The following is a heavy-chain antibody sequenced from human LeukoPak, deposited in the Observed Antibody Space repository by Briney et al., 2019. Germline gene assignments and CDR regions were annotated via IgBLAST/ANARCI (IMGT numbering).Heavy chain of an antibody. D-gene: IGHD6-13*01. Sequence: GASVKVSCKASGYTFTSYDINWVRQAPGQGLEWMGGIIPIFGTANYAQKFQGRVTITADESTSTAYMELSSLRSEDTAVYYCASWGAPVLSPGYSSSWLPDYWGQGTLVTVSS. V-gene: IGHV1-69*13. CDR1: GYTFTSYD. J-gene: IGHJ4*02. CDR2: IIPIFGTA. CDR3: ASWGAPVLSPGYSSSWLPDY.